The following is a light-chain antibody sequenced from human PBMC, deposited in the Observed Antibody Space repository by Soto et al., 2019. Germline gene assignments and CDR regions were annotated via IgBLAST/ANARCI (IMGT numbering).Light chain of an antibody. Sequence: EIVLTQSPGTLSLSPGERATLSCRASQSVSSSHLTWYQQKPGQAPRLLIYGASSRATGIPDRFSGSGSGTDFSHTISRLEPEDFAVYYCLQYENPSLDTFGQGTKLEIK. V-gene: IGKV3-20*01. CDR3: LQYENPSLDT. CDR2: GAS. J-gene: IGKJ2*01. CDR1: QSVSSSH.